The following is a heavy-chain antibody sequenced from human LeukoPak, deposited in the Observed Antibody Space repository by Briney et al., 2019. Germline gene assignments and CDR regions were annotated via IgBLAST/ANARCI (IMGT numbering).Heavy chain of an antibody. J-gene: IGHJ2*01. CDR1: GFTFDDYA. CDR2: ISWNSGNM. Sequence: GGSLRLSCIGSGFTFDDYAMHWVRQVPGKGLEWVSSISWNSGNMYYVDSVKGRFTISRDNAKNSLSLQMNSLKPEDTALYYCAKGPGLGAGKRYLDLWGRGTLVIVSS. D-gene: IGHD6-13*01. CDR3: AKGPGLGAGKRYLDL. V-gene: IGHV3-9*01.